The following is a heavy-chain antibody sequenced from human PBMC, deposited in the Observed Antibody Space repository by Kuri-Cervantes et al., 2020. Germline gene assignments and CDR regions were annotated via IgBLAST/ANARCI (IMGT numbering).Heavy chain of an antibody. J-gene: IGHJ4*02. V-gene: IGHV1-2*02. CDR2: INPNSGGT. D-gene: IGHD1-26*01. CDR3: ATVLVGAADY. CDR1: GYTFTGYY. Sequence: ASVTVSCKASGYTFTGYYMHWVRQAPGQGLEWMGWINPNSGGTNYAQKFQGRVTMTRDTSISTAYMELSSLRSEDTAVYYCATVLVGAADYWGQGTLVTVAS.